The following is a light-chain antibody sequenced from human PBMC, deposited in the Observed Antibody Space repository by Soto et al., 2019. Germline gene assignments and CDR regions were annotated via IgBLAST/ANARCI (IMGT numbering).Light chain of an antibody. Sequence: EIVMTQSPATLSVSPGEGATLSCRASQSVSSNLAWYQQKPGQAPRLLIYGASTRATGSPARFSGSGSGTEFTLTISSLQSEDFAVYYCRQSHNWPLSFGGGTKVEIK. V-gene: IGKV3-15*01. J-gene: IGKJ4*01. CDR1: QSVSSN. CDR3: RQSHNWPLS. CDR2: GAS.